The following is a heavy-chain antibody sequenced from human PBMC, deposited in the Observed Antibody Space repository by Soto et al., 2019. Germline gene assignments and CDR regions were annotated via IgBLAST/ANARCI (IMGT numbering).Heavy chain of an antibody. CDR3: ASPQPETSYYYYYGMDV. J-gene: IGHJ6*02. Sequence: PGGSLRLSCAASGFTFSSYAMHWVRQAPGKGLEWVAVISYDGSNKYYADSVKGRFTISRDNSKNTLYLQMNSLRAEDTAVYYCASPQPETSYYYYYGMDVWGQGTTVTVSS. CDR1: GFTFSSYA. D-gene: IGHD2-2*01. V-gene: IGHV3-30-3*01. CDR2: ISYDGSNK.